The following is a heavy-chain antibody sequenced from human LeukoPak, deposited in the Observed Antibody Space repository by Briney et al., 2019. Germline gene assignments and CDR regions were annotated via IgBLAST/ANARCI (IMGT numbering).Heavy chain of an antibody. J-gene: IGHJ6*02. CDR1: GYTFTSYG. V-gene: IGHV1-18*01. CDR3: ARGTTVTTYRLPLYNYYGMDV. CDR2: ISAYNGNT. D-gene: IGHD4-17*01. Sequence: ASVKVSCKASGYTFTSYGISWVRQAPGQGLEWMGWISAYNGNTNYAQKLQGRVTMTTDTSTSTAYMELRSLRSDDTAVYYCARGTTVTTYRLPLYNYYGMDVWGQGTTVTVSS.